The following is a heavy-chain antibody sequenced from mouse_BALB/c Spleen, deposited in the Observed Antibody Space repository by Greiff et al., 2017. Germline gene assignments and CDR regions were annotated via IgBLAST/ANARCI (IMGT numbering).Heavy chain of an antibody. D-gene: IGHD2-3*01. V-gene: IGHV1-69*02. CDR1: GYTFTSYW. Sequence: QLQQPGAELVRPGASVKLSCKASGYTFTSYWINWVKQRPGQGLEWIGNIYPSDSYTNYNQKFKDKATLTVDKSSSTAYMQLSSPTSEDSAVYYCTPDGYWGYWGQGTTLTVSS. J-gene: IGHJ2*01. CDR2: IYPSDSYT. CDR3: TPDGYWGY.